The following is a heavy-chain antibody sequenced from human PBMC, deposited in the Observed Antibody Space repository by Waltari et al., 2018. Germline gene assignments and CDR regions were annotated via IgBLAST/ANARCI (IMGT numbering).Heavy chain of an antibody. Sequence: VSSISSSSYIYYADSVKGRFTISRDNAKNSLYLQMNSLRAEDTAVYYCARDLRAFDIWGQGTMVTVSS. J-gene: IGHJ3*02. D-gene: IGHD4-17*01. CDR2: ISSSSYI. CDR3: ARDLRAFDI. V-gene: IGHV3-21*01.